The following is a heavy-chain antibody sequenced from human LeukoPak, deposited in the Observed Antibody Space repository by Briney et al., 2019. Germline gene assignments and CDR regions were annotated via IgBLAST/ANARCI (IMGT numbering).Heavy chain of an antibody. CDR2: ISGSGGST. J-gene: IGHJ6*03. CDR3: AKEGCSSTSCYAASYYYYYMDV. D-gene: IGHD2-2*01. Sequence: GGSLRLSCAASGFTFSSYGMSWVRQAPGKGLEWVSAISGSGGSTYYADSVKGRFTISRDNSKNTLYLQMNSLRAEDTAVYYCAKEGCSSTSCYAASYYYYYMDVWGKGTTVTISS. V-gene: IGHV3-23*01. CDR1: GFTFSSYG.